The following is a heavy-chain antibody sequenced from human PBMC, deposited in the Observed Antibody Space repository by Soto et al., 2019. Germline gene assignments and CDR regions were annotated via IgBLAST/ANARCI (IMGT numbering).Heavy chain of an antibody. CDR1: GGSISSYY. V-gene: IGHV4-59*01. CDR2: IYYSGST. J-gene: IGHJ6*03. CDR3: ARGRGGYCSGGSCYYYYYYMDV. Sequence: SETLSLTCTVSGGSISSYYWSWIRQPPGKGLEWIGYIYYSGSTNYNPSLKSRVTISVDTSKNQFSLKLSSVTAADTAVYYCARGRGGYCSGGSCYYYYYYMDVWGKGTTVTVSS. D-gene: IGHD2-15*01.